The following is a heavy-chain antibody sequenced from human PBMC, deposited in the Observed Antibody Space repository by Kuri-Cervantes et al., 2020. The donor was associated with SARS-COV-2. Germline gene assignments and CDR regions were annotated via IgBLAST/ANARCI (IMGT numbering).Heavy chain of an antibody. V-gene: IGHV4-39*07. D-gene: IGHD3-3*01. Sequence: SEPLSLTCTVSGGSISSSSYYWGWIRQPPGKGLEWIGMISHGGSTYYNPSLKGRITISVDTSKNQFSLRLSSVTAADTAMYYCARRFWSGYYYWFDPWGQGILVTVSS. J-gene: IGHJ5*02. CDR1: GGSISSSSYY. CDR3: ARRFWSGYYYWFDP. CDR2: ISHGGST.